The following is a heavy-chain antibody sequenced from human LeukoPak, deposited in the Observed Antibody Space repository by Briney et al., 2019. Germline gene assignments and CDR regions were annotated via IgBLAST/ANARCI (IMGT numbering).Heavy chain of an antibody. Sequence: ASVKGSYKASGYTFTRYAVNWVRQAPGQGLEWMGWINTNTGNPTYAQGFTGRFVFSLDTSVSTAYLQITSLKAEDTAVYYCATEDSSGYYNFWGQGTLVTVSS. D-gene: IGHD3-22*01. V-gene: IGHV7-4-1*02. CDR2: INTNTGNP. CDR1: GYTFTRYA. CDR3: ATEDSSGYYNF. J-gene: IGHJ4*02.